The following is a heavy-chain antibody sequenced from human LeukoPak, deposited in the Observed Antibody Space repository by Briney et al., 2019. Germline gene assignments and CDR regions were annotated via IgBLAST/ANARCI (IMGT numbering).Heavy chain of an antibody. J-gene: IGHJ4*02. V-gene: IGHV4-34*01. CDR2: INHSGST. Sequence: PSETLSLTCAVYGGSFSGYYWSWIRQPPGKGLEWIGEINHSGSTNYNPSLKSRVTISVDTSKNQFSLKLSSVTAADTAVYYCAREFWLGTPPQNPSHFDYWGQGALVTVSS. CDR1: GGSFSGYY. D-gene: IGHD6-19*01. CDR3: AREFWLGTPPQNPSHFDY.